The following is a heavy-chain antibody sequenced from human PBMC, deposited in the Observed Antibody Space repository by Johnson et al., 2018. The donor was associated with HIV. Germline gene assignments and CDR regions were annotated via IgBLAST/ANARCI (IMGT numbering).Heavy chain of an antibody. CDR2: IKQDGGEK. J-gene: IGHJ3*02. V-gene: IGHV3-7*02. CDR1: GFTFSSYW. D-gene: IGHD5-24*01. CDR3: ARFGDMATSFHGFDI. Sequence: VQLVESGGGVVQPGRSLRLSCAASGFTFSSYWMSWVRQAPGKGLEWVANIKQDGGEKYYADSVKGRFTISRDNSKNTLYLQMNSLRAEDTAVYYCARFGDMATSFHGFDIWGQGTTVTVSS.